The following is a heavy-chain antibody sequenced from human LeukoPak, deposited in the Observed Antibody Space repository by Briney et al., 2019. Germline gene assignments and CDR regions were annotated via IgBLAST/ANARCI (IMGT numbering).Heavy chain of an antibody. CDR3: AKDTAPYYDFGSGPNGDAFDI. J-gene: IGHJ3*02. Sequence: GGSLRLSCAASGFTFSSYSMNWVRQAPGKGLEWVSYISSSSSTLYYADSVKGRFTISRDNAKNSLYLQMNSLRAEDTAVYYFAKDTAPYYDFGSGPNGDAFDIWGQGTMVTVSS. D-gene: IGHD3-3*01. CDR1: GFTFSSYS. V-gene: IGHV3-48*04. CDR2: ISSSSSTL.